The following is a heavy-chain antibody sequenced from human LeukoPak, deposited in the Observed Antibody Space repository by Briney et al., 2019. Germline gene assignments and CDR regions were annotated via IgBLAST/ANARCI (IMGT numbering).Heavy chain of an antibody. V-gene: IGHV3-23*01. J-gene: IGHJ3*02. CDR3: AKDLMIVGIHDAFDI. CDR1: GFTFRSYA. Sequence: PGGTLRLSCVASGFTFRSYAMSWVRQAPGKGLEWVSAVTRNGDTTYYADSVKGRFTISRDNSKNTLYLQMNSLRAEDTAVYYCAKDLMIVGIHDAFDIWGQGTMVTVSS. D-gene: IGHD3-22*01. CDR2: VTRNGDTT.